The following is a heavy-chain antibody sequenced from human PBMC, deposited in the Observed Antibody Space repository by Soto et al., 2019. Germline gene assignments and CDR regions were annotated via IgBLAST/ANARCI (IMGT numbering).Heavy chain of an antibody. V-gene: IGHV1-69*13. J-gene: IGHJ4*02. D-gene: IGHD6-19*01. Sequence: ASVKVSCKASGGTFSSYAISWVRQAPGQGLEWMGGIIPIFGTANYAQKFQGRVTITADESTSTAYMELSSLRSEDTAVYYCARDRPDSGWYHYWGQGTLVTVSS. CDR1: GGTFSSYA. CDR2: IIPIFGTA. CDR3: ARDRPDSGWYHY.